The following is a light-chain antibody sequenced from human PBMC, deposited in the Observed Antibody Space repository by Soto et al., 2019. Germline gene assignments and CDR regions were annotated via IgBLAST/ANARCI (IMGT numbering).Light chain of an antibody. J-gene: IGKJ1*01. V-gene: IGKV3-15*01. CDR2: GAS. CDR1: QSVSSN. Sequence: EIVMTQSPVTLSVSPGEGATLACRASQSVSSNLAWYQQKPGQAPRLLIHGASTRATGIPARFSGSGSGTEFTLTISSLQSEVFAVYYCQQYNNWPLWTFGQGTKVEIK. CDR3: QQYNNWPLWT.